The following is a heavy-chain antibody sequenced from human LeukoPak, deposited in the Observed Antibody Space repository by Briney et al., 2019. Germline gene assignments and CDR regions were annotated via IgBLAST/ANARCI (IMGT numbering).Heavy chain of an antibody. CDR1: GFTFSSYS. V-gene: IGHV3-48*04. J-gene: IGHJ4*02. CDR2: ISSSSSTI. CDR3: ARYFLRRVPLLLGDF. Sequence: GGSLRLSCAASGFTFSSYSMNWVRQAPGKGLEWVSYISSSSSTIYYADSVKGRFTISRDNAKNSLYLQMNSLRAEDTAVYYCARYFLRRVPLLLGDFWDQGTLVTVSS. D-gene: IGHD2/OR15-2a*01.